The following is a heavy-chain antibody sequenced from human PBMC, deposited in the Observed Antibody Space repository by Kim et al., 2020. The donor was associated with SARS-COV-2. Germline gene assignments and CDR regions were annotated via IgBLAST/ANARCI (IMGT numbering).Heavy chain of an antibody. Sequence: KYSQKFQGRVTITRDTSASTAYMELSSLRSEDTAVYYCARGLVVSKVPLTGWGQGTLVTVSS. CDR3: ARGLVVSKVPLTG. D-gene: IGHD2-15*01. V-gene: IGHV1-3*01. J-gene: IGHJ4*02.